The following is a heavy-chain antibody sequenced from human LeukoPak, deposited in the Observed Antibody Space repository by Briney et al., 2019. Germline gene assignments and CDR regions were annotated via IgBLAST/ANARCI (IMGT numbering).Heavy chain of an antibody. J-gene: IGHJ4*02. CDR1: GFTFSDYY. Sequence: GGSLRLSCAASGFTFSDYYMNWVRQAPGKGLEWVSSISSSSSYIYYADSVKGRFTISRDNAKNSLYLQMNSLRAEDTAVYYCARDRSLGYCSGGSCYFFDYWGQGTLVTVSS. CDR2: ISSSSSYI. V-gene: IGHV3-21*01. CDR3: ARDRSLGYCSGGSCYFFDY. D-gene: IGHD2-15*01.